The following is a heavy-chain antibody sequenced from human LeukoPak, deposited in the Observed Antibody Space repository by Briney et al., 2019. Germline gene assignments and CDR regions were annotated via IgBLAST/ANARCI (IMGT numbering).Heavy chain of an antibody. V-gene: IGHV4-39*07. D-gene: IGHD2-2*01. Sequence: SETLSLTCTVSGGSISSSSYYWGWIRQPPGKGLEWIGSIYYSGSTYYNPSLKSRVTISVDTSKNQFSLKLSSVTAADTAVYYCASGGYCSSTSCPFDYWGQGTLVTVSS. CDR3: ASGGYCSSTSCPFDY. CDR1: GGSISSSSYY. J-gene: IGHJ4*02. CDR2: IYYSGST.